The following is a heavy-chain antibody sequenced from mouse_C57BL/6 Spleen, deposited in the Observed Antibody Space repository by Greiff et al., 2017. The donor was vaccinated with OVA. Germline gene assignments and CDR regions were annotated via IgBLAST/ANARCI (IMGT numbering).Heavy chain of an antibody. CDR1: GYSITSGYY. CDR2: ISYDGSN. CDR3: ARGRSDDYDGYFDY. Sequence: DVQLQESGPGLVKPSQSLSLTCSVTGYSITSGYYWNWIRQFPGNKLEWMGYISYDGSNNYNPSLKNRISITRDTSKNQFFLKLNSVTTEDTATYYCARGRSDDYDGYFDYWGQGTTLTVSS. V-gene: IGHV3-6*01. D-gene: IGHD2-4*01. J-gene: IGHJ2*01.